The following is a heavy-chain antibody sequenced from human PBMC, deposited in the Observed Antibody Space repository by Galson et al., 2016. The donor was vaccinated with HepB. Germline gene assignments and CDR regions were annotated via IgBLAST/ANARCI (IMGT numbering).Heavy chain of an antibody. CDR1: GDSVSNNKAA. CDR2: TYYRSNWNN. Sequence: CAISGDSVSNNKAAWIWIRQSPLRGLEWLGRTYYRSNWNNDYAVSVRSRITINADPSKNQVSLQLNSVTPEDTAVYYCARAVERGRGTRAWGQGTTVTVS. V-gene: IGHV6-1*01. D-gene: IGHD3-10*01. CDR3: ARAVERGRGTRA. J-gene: IGHJ6*02.